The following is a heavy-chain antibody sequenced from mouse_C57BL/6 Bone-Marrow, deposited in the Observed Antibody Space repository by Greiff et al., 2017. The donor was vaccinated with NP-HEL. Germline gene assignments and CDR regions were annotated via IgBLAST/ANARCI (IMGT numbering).Heavy chain of an antibody. CDR2: IYPGSGST. V-gene: IGHV1-55*01. CDR3: ARGGWGRSY. D-gene: IGHD1-1*01. Sequence: VQLQQPGAELVKPGASVKMSCKASGYTFTSYWITWVKQRPGQGLEWIGHIYPGSGSTNYNEKFKSKATLTADTSSSTAYMQLSSLTSEDSAVYYGARGGWGRSYWGQGTLVTVSA. J-gene: IGHJ3*01. CDR1: GYTFTSYW.